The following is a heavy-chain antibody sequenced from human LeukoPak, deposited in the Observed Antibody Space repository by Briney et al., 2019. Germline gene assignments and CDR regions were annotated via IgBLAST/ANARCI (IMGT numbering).Heavy chain of an antibody. CDR2: IDHSGST. D-gene: IGHD3-16*02. Sequence: SETLSLTCAVYGGSFSGYYWSWLRQPPGKGLEWIGEIDHSGSTNYNPSLKRRVTISVDTPKNQFSLKLSSVTAADTAVYYCARGGYDYVWGSYREFDYWGQGTLVTVSS. J-gene: IGHJ4*02. CDR1: GGSFSGYY. CDR3: ARGGYDYVWGSYREFDY. V-gene: IGHV4-34*01.